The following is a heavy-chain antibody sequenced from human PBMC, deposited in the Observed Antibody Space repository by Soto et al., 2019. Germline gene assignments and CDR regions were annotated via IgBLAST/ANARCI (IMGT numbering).Heavy chain of an antibody. Sequence: PGGSLRLSCTGSGFNFSDVWMNWVRQAPGKGLEWVARIKNKVEGETTDYAASVKGRFAVSRDDSRSMFYLQMNSLESGDAAVYFCTLRSYLEHWGQGAMVTVSS. D-gene: IGHD3-10*01. V-gene: IGHV3-15*01. CDR2: IKNKVEGETT. J-gene: IGHJ4*02. CDR1: GFNFSDVW. CDR3: TLRSYLEH.